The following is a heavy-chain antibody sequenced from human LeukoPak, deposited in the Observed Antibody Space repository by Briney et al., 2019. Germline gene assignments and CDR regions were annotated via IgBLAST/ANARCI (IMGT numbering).Heavy chain of an antibody. CDR3: ARGPRITMIVVVD. CDR1: GGSISSSSYY. V-gene: IGHV4-39*01. CDR2: IYYSGST. J-gene: IGHJ4*02. D-gene: IGHD3-22*01. Sequence: PSETLSLTCTVSGGSISSSSYYWGWIRQPPGKGLEWIGSIYYSGSTYYNPSLKSRVTISVDTSKHQFSLKLSSVTAADTAVYYCARGPRITMIVVVDWGQGTLVTVSS.